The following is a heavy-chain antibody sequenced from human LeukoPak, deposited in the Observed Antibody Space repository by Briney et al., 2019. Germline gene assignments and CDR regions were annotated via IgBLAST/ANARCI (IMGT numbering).Heavy chain of an antibody. CDR3: ARDRPEASSFDY. Sequence: TGGSLRLSCAASGFSVSTKYMNWVRQAPGKGLEWVSIIYSGGTTYYGESVEGRFTISRDNSKNTLYLQMNSLRAEDTAVYYCARDRPEASSFDYWGQGTLVTVSS. J-gene: IGHJ4*02. D-gene: IGHD6-13*01. CDR2: IYSGGTT. V-gene: IGHV3-53*05. CDR1: GFSVSTKY.